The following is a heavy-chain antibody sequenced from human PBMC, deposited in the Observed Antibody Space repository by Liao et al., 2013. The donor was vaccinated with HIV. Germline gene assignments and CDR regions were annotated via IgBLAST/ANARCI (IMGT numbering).Heavy chain of an antibody. J-gene: IGHJ4*02. V-gene: IGHV4-30-4*08. Sequence: QVQLQESGPGLVKPSQTLSLTCTVSGDSVSSGDYYWSWIRQPPGKGLEWIGYIYYSGSTYYNPSLKSRVTISVDTSKNHFSLKLTSVTAADTAVYYCARDQGYYYDSSGFLDYWGQGTLVTVSS. CDR2: IYYSGST. CDR3: ARDQGYYYDSSGFLDY. D-gene: IGHD3-22*01. CDR1: GDSVSSGDYY.